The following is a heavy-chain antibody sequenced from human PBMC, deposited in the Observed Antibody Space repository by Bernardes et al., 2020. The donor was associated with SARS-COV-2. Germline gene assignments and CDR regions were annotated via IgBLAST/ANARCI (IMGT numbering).Heavy chain of an antibody. Sequence: SGPTHVKPTQTLTLTCSFSGFSLDTSELCVNWVRQPPGKASEWLALIAWDNDKYYSKSLKTRLSISRGSFKDQVVLKMTNMDPADTATYYCARNFFRSGWNAIDSWGKGTLVTVSS. J-gene: IGHJ4*02. CDR3: ARNFFRSGWNAIDS. D-gene: IGHD3-3*01. CDR1: GFSLDTSELC. CDR2: IAWDNDK. V-gene: IGHV2-70*18.